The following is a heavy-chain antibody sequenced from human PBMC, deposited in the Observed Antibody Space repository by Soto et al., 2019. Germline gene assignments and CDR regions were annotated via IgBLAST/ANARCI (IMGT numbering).Heavy chain of an antibody. Sequence: SETLSLTCTVSGGSISSYYWSWIRQPPGKGLEWIGYIYYSGSTNYNPSLKSRVTISVDTSKNQFSLKLSSVTAADTAVYYCARQLGVAAFSYWGQGTLVTVSS. J-gene: IGHJ4*02. CDR3: ARQLGVAAFSY. D-gene: IGHD2-15*01. CDR2: IYYSGST. CDR1: GGSISSYY. V-gene: IGHV4-59*08.